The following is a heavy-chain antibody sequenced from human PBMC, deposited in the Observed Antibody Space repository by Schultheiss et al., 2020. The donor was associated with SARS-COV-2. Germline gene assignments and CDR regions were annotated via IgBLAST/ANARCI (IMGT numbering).Heavy chain of an antibody. CDR2: INPGTGDT. J-gene: IGHJ4*02. Sequence: ASVKVSCKASGYTFTSYYMHWVRQAPGQGPEWMGIINPGTGDTIYAQELQGRVTLTRDRSTRTLYMEVSSLRSDDTAVYYCARGAAMDYWGQGTLVTVSS. CDR3: ARGAAMDY. D-gene: IGHD5-18*01. CDR1: GYTFTSYY. V-gene: IGHV1-46*04.